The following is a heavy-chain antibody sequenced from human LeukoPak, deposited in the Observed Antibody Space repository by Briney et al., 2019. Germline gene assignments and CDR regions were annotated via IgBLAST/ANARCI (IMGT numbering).Heavy chain of an antibody. V-gene: IGHV3-30*18. Sequence: PGGSLRLSCAASGFTFSSYGMPWVRQAPGKGLEWVAVISYDGSNKYYADSVKGRFTISRDNSKNTLYLQMNSLRAEDTAVYYCAKDLGSSGPDFDYWGQGTLVTVSS. CDR1: GFTFSSYG. D-gene: IGHD3-22*01. J-gene: IGHJ4*02. CDR2: ISYDGSNK. CDR3: AKDLGSSGPDFDY.